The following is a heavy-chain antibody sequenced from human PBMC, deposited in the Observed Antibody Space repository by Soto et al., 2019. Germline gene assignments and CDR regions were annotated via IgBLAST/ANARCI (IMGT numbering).Heavy chain of an antibody. J-gene: IGHJ6*02. CDR3: AKGVRSYYYYGMDV. Sequence: GGSLRLSCAASGFTFSSYAMSWARQAPGKGLEWVSAIGGTADSTQYADSVKGRFTISRDNSKNTLYLQMNSLRVEDTAVYYCAKGVRSYYYYGMDVWGQGTTVTVSS. V-gene: IGHV3-23*01. CDR1: GFTFSSYA. D-gene: IGHD3-22*01. CDR2: IGGTADST.